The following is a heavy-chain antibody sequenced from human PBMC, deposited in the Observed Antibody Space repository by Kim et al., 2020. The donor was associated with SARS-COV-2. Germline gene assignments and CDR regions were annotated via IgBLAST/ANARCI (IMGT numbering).Heavy chain of an antibody. CDR3: AKMGSGSYLKWFDS. V-gene: IGHV3-23*01. Sequence: YADSVGGRFTIARDNSKNMVYLQMKRLRTEDTAVYYCAKMGSGSYLKWFDSWGQGTLVTVSS. J-gene: IGHJ5*01. D-gene: IGHD3-10*01.